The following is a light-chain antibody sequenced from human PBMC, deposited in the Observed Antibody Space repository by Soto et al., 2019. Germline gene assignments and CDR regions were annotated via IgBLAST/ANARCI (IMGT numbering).Light chain of an antibody. CDR1: QSVGFY. V-gene: IGKV3-20*01. J-gene: IGKJ1*01. CDR2: GAS. Sequence: EIVRTQAPCTLSLSPWERATLSFRASQSVGFYLAWYQQKPGQAPRLLIYGASSRATGIPDRFSGSGSGTDFTLTISRLEPEDFAVYYCQLYGSTPWTFGQGTKVDIK. CDR3: QLYGSTPWT.